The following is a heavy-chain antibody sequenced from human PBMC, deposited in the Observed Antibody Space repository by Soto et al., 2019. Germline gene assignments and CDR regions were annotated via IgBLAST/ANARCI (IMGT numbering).Heavy chain of an antibody. J-gene: IGHJ4*02. CDR1: GFTFSSYA. CDR2: ISGSGGGT. Sequence: GGSLRLSCAASGFTFSSYAMSWVRQAPGKGLEWVSGISGSGGGTYYADSVKGRFTISRDNSKNTLYLQMNSLRDEDTAVYYCAKDLYGDYGGLDYWGQGTLVTVSS. CDR3: AKDLYGDYGGLDY. D-gene: IGHD4-17*01. V-gene: IGHV3-23*01.